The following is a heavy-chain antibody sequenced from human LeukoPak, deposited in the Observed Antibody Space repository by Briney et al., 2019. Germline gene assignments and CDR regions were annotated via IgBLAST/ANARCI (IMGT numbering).Heavy chain of an antibody. V-gene: IGHV4-30-2*01. CDR1: GGSISSGGYY. Sequence: PSQTLSLTCTVSGGSISSGGYYWSWIRQPPGKGLEWIGYIYHSGSTYYNPSLKSRVTISVDRSRNQFSLKLSSVTAADTAVYYCARDLEGSGAWGQGTLVTVSS. CDR2: IYHSGST. CDR3: ARDLEGSGA. J-gene: IGHJ5*02.